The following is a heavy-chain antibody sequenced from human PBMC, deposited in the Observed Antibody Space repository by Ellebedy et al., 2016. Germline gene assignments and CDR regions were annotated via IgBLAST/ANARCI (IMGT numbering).Heavy chain of an antibody. Sequence: GESLKISXTASGFTFSSYGMHWVRQAPGKGLEWVAVISFDGTNEYYADSVKGRFTISRDNSKNTLYLQINSLRAEDTAVYFCAKDKTYSSSWYGYNYFGMDVWGQGTTVTVSS. CDR1: GFTFSSYG. V-gene: IGHV3-30*18. D-gene: IGHD6-13*01. J-gene: IGHJ6*02. CDR2: ISFDGTNE. CDR3: AKDKTYSSSWYGYNYFGMDV.